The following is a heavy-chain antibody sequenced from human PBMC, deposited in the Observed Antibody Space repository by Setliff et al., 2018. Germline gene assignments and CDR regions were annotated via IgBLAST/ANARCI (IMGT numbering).Heavy chain of an antibody. CDR2: IIPILGTT. CDR1: GSFSTHA. Sequence: SVKVSCKASGSFSTHAISWVRQVPGQGLEWMGGIIPILGTTDYAQNFQGRVTMTTDESTSSAYLEMSNLRSEDTAVYYCASALIRRVAVAGKSQFDYWGQGTLVTVSS. D-gene: IGHD6-19*01. V-gene: IGHV1-69*05. CDR3: ASALIRRVAVAGKSQFDY. J-gene: IGHJ4*01.